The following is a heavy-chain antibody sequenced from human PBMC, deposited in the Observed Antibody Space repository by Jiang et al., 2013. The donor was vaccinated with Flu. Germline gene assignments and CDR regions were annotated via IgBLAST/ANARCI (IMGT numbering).Heavy chain of an antibody. D-gene: IGHD4-17*01. V-gene: IGHV5-51*03. J-gene: IGHJ6*02. CDR3: ASTTVTNEKLIGYYYYGMDV. CDR2: IYPGDSDT. Sequence: GAEVKKPGESLKISCKGSGYSFTSYWIGRVRQMPGKGLEWMGIIYPGDSDTRYSPSFQGQVTISADKSISTAYLQWSSLKASDTAMYYCASTTVTNEKLIGYYYYGMDVWGQGTTVTVSS. CDR1: GYSFTSYW.